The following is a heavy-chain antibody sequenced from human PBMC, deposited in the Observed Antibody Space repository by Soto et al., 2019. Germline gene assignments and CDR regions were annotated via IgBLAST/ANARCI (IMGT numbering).Heavy chain of an antibody. Sequence: QVQLQQWGAGLLKPSETLSLTCAVYGGSFSGYYWSWIRQPPGKGLEWIGEINHSGSTNYNPSLMSRVTISVDTSKNQFSLKLSSVTAADTAVYYCARGRRNQNRRNYYYYYYMDVWGKGTTVTVSS. V-gene: IGHV4-34*01. CDR1: GGSFSGYY. CDR2: INHSGST. CDR3: ARGRRNQNRRNYYYYYYMDV. J-gene: IGHJ6*03.